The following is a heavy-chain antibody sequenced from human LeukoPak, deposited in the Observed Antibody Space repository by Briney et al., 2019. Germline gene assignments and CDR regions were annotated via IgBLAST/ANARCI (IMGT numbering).Heavy chain of an antibody. CDR3: ARGYSSSRFDY. Sequence: SETLSLTCTVSGGSISSYYWSWIRQPPGKGLEWIGYIYYSGSTNYNPSLKSRVTISVDTSKNQFCLMLSSVTAADMAVYYCARGYSSSRFDYWGQGTLVTVSS. CDR2: IYYSGST. CDR1: GGSISSYY. J-gene: IGHJ4*02. D-gene: IGHD6-13*01. V-gene: IGHV4-59*01.